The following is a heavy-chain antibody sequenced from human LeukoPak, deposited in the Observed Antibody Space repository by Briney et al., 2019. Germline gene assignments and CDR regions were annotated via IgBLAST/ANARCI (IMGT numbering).Heavy chain of an antibody. V-gene: IGHV3-9*03. D-gene: IGHD4-17*01. CDR1: GFTFSRDS. CDR2: ISWNSGSI. J-gene: IGHJ2*01. CDR3: AKDISYGDGGYFDL. Sequence: GGSLRLSCAASGFTFSRDSMNWVRQAPGKGLEWVSGISWNSGSIGYADSVKGRFTISRDNAKNSLYLQMNSLRAEDMALYYCAKDISYGDGGYFDLWGRGTLVTVSS.